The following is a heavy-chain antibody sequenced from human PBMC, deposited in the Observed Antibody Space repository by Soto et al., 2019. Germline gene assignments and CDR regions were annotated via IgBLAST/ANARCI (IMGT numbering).Heavy chain of an antibody. V-gene: IGHV1-69*01. D-gene: IGHD3-22*01. CDR1: GGTFSSYA. J-gene: IGHJ4*02. Sequence: QVQLVQSGAEVKKPGSSVKVSCKASGGTFSSYAISWVRQAPGQGLEWMGGIIPILGTANYAQKFQARVTITADESTSRASMELSSLRSEDTAVYYCARRKTRRVSSGYDNLDCCGQGTLVTVSP. CDR2: IIPILGTA. CDR3: ARRKTRRVSSGYDNLDC.